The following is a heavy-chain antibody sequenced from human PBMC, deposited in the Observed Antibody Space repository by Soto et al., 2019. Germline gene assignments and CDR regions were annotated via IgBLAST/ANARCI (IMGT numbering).Heavy chain of an antibody. CDR2: LYGSGGGV. CDR1: GFTFSNYA. J-gene: IGHJ4*02. D-gene: IGHD5-12*01. CDR3: AKDAVSRDGVWLAHD. Sequence: GGSLRLACAASGFTFSNYAMIWIRQVPGKGLQWVSGLYGSGGGVHYAESVKDRFTISRDNSAYAVYLQMNNLRVEDSAIYYCAKDAVSRDGVWLAHDWGQGTVVTVSS. V-gene: IGHV3-23*01.